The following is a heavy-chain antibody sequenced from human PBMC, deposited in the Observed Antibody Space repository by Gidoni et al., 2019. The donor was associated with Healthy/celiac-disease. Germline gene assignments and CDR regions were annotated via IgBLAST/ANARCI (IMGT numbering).Heavy chain of an antibody. Sequence: QVQLVESGGGVVQPGRSLRLSCAASGFPFSSYGMHWVRQAPGKGLEWVAVISYDGSNKYYADSVKGRFTISRDNSKNTLYLQMNSLRAEDTAVYYCARSMYYDFWSGPDYWGQGTLVTVSS. CDR2: ISYDGSNK. J-gene: IGHJ4*02. CDR3: ARSMYYDFWSGPDY. CDR1: GFPFSSYG. D-gene: IGHD3-3*01. V-gene: IGHV3-30*03.